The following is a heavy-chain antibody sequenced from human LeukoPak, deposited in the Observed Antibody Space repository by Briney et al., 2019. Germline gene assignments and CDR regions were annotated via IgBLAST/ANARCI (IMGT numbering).Heavy chain of an antibody. CDR2: ISASGGRT. J-gene: IGHJ4*02. V-gene: IGHV3-23*01. Sequence: GGSLRLSCTASGFTFSSYAMTWVRQPPGKGLEWVSVISASGGRTNYADSVRGRFTISRDNSKNTVYLQMKGLGAEDTAVYFCARARVGYYDSGAPHYFDYWGQGTLVTVSS. CDR1: GFTFSSYA. CDR3: ARARVGYYDSGAPHYFDY. D-gene: IGHD3-22*01.